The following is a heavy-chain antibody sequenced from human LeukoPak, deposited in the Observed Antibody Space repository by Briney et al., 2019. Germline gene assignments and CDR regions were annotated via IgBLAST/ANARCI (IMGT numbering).Heavy chain of an antibody. D-gene: IGHD2-15*01. CDR2: IYHSGST. CDR1: GGSISSGGYS. J-gene: IGHJ4*02. Sequence: SETLSLTCAVSGGSISSGGYSWSWIRQPPGKGLEWIGYIYHSGSTNYNPSLKSRVTISVDTSKNQFSLKLSSVTAADTAVYYCARRRARSGGFDYWGQGTLVTVSS. V-gene: IGHV4-30-2*01. CDR3: ARRRARSGGFDY.